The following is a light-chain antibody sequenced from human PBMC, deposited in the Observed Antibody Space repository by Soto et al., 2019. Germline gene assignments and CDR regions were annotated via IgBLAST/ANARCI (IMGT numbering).Light chain of an antibody. J-gene: IGKJ1*01. V-gene: IGKV3-20*01. CDR2: GAS. CDR3: QHYNSYSEA. Sequence: EIVLTQSPGTLSLSPGERATLSCRASQSVSSNYLAWYQQKPGQAPRLLIFGASIRATGIPDRFSGSGSGTEFTLTISSLQPDDFATYYCQHYNSYSEAFGQGTKVDIK. CDR1: QSVSSNY.